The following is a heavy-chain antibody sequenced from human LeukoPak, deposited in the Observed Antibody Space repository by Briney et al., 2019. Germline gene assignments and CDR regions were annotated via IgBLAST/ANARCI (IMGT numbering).Heavy chain of an antibody. Sequence: ASVTVSCTASGYTFTSYYMHWVRQAPGQGLEWMGIINPSGGSTSYAQKFQGRVTMTRDTSTSTVYMELSSLRSEDTAVYYCARDSWPHYYDSSGYYPTDYWGQGTLVTVSS. CDR2: INPSGGST. V-gene: IGHV1-46*01. CDR1: GYTFTSYY. CDR3: ARDSWPHYYDSSGYYPTDY. D-gene: IGHD3-22*01. J-gene: IGHJ4*02.